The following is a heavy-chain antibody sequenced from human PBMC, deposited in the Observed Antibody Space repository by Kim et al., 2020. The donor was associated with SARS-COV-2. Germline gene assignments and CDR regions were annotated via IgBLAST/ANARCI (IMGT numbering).Heavy chain of an antibody. D-gene: IGHD3-22*01. CDR1: GFTVSSNY. CDR3: VPGIPWENYYDSSGYPA. Sequence: GGSLRLSCAASGFTVSSNYMSWVRQAPGKGLVWVSVIYSGGSTYYADSVKGRFTISRDNSKNTLYLQMNSLRAEDTAVYYCVPGIPWENYYDSSGYPAWGQGTLVTVSS. V-gene: IGHV3-53*01. CDR2: IYSGGST. J-gene: IGHJ5*02.